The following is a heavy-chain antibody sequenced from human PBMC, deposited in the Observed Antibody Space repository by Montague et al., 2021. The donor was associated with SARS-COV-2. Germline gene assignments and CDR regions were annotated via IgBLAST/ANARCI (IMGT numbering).Heavy chain of an antibody. CDR1: GNNFATYW. CDR2: INPGDTET. D-gene: IGHD3-22*01. J-gene: IGHJ1*01. V-gene: IGHV5-51*03. Sequence: QSGAEVKKPGESPKISCKASGNNFATYWIAWVRHMPGKGLEWMGIINPGDTETIYSPSFQGQVAISADRSITTAYLQWSRLKASDTAIYYCVTERGRVVAAPEFFQHWGQGTLVTVSS. CDR3: VTERGRVVAAPEFFQH.